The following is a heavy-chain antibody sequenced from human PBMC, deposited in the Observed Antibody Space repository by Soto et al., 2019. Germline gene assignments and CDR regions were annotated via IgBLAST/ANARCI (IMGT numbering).Heavy chain of an antibody. D-gene: IGHD1-20*01. Sequence: QVHLVQSGAEVKKPGSSVKVSCRAPRGTFSSYTINWVRQAPGQGLEWMGRVVPKIGSINFVRKYQGRLTLTADKSTRTECWELSSLRPEDTAVYYCTRGGGENNSNDGNFKYWGKGPQVTVSS. CDR2: VVPKIGSI. CDR3: TRGGGENNSNDGNFKY. J-gene: IGHJ4*02. V-gene: IGHV1-69*08. CDR1: RGTFSSYT.